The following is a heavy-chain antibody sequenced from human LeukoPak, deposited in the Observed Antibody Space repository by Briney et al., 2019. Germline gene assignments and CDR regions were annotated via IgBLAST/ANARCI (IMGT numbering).Heavy chain of an antibody. Sequence: GASVKVSCKASGYTFTSYGISWVRQAPGQGLEWMGWISAYNGNTNYAQKLQGRVTMTTDTSTSTAYVELRSLRSDDTAVYYCAILSRYSSSSGEDYWGQGTLVTVSS. CDR3: AILSRYSSSSGEDY. D-gene: IGHD6-6*01. V-gene: IGHV1-18*01. CDR1: GYTFTSYG. J-gene: IGHJ4*02. CDR2: ISAYNGNT.